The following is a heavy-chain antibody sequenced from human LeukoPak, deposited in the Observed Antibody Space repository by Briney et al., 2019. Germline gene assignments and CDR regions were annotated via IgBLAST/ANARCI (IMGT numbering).Heavy chain of an antibody. D-gene: IGHD1-26*01. V-gene: IGHV3-20*04. J-gene: IGHJ4*02. CDR1: GFTLEHYG. CDR3: ARRGLGGELGGFDY. CDR2: INWNGGIT. Sequence: GGSLRLSCEASGFTLEHYGMSWVRQAPGKGVEWVAGINWNGGITGYADSVKGRFTISRDNAKNSLYLQMNSLRVEDTALYYCARRGLGGELGGFDYWGQGTLVTVSS.